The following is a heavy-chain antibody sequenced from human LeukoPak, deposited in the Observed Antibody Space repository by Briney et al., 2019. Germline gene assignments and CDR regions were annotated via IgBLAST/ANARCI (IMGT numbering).Heavy chain of an antibody. D-gene: IGHD1/OR15-1a*01. V-gene: IGHV4-34*01. CDR1: GGSFSGYY. CDR3: ARARTNWFDP. Sequence: SETLSLTCAVYGGSFSGYYWSWIRQPPGKGLEWIGEINHSGSTNYNPSLKSRVTISVDTSKNQFSLKLSSVTAADTAVYYCARARTNWFDPWGQGTLVTVSS. CDR2: INHSGST. J-gene: IGHJ5*02.